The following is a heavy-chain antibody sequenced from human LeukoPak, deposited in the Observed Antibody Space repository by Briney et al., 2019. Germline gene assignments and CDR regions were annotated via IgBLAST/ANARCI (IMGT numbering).Heavy chain of an antibody. Sequence: SQTLSLTCTVSGGSISSGSYYWSWIRQPAGKGLEWIGRIYTSGSTNYNPSLKSRVTISVDTSKNQFSLKLSSVTAADTAVYYCARGSILGGSWYFDLWGRGTLVTVSS. V-gene: IGHV4-61*02. CDR1: GGSISSGSYY. D-gene: IGHD2-21*01. CDR3: ARGSILGGSWYFDL. CDR2: IYTSGST. J-gene: IGHJ2*01.